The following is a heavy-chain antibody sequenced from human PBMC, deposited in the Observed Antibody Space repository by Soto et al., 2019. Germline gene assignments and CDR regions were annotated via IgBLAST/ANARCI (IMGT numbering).Heavy chain of an antibody. V-gene: IGHV3-74*01. CDR2: VNPAGSAS. J-gene: IGHJ4*02. Sequence: EVQLVESGGGLAQPGGSLRLSCVGSGFTFSNYWVHWVRQVPGKGPVWVSRVNPAGSASSYADFVQGRFTVSRDNAKNTIYLAMNSLSADDTAVYYCAPGGYSYGWGYWGQGTLVTVSS. CDR3: APGGYSYGWGY. CDR1: GFTFSNYW. D-gene: IGHD5-18*01.